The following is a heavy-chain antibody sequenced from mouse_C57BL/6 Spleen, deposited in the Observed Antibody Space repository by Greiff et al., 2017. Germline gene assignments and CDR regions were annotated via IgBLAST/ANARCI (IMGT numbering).Heavy chain of an antibody. D-gene: IGHD2-1*01. Sequence: QVQLQQPGAELVMPGASVKLSCKASGYTFTSYWMHWVKQRPGQGLEWIGEIDPSDSYTNYNQKFKGKSTLTVDKSSSTAYMQLSSLTSDDSAVDYCARLGGNYPYYAMDYWGQGTSVTVSS. J-gene: IGHJ4*01. V-gene: IGHV1-69*01. CDR3: ARLGGNYPYYAMDY. CDR2: IDPSDSYT. CDR1: GYTFTSYW.